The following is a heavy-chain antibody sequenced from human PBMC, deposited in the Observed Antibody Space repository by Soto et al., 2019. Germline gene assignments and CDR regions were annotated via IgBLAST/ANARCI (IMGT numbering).Heavy chain of an antibody. Sequence: QVQLVQSGAEVKKPGASVKVSCKASGYTLTSYDINWVRQATGQGLEWMGWMNPNSGNTGYAQKFQGRVTMTRNTSISTAYMELSSLRSEDTAVYYCARASRVAATRFFDYWGQGTLVTVSS. CDR3: ARASRVAATRFFDY. V-gene: IGHV1-8*01. CDR2: MNPNSGNT. D-gene: IGHD2-15*01. CDR1: GYTLTSYD. J-gene: IGHJ4*02.